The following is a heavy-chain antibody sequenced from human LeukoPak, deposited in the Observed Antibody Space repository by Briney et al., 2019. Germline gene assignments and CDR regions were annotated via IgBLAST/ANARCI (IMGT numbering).Heavy chain of an antibody. Sequence: PSETLSLTCTVSGGSISNYFWSWVRQPAGKGLEWIWRIYSTGRSDYNPSLKSRITMSVDTSKNQFSLKLSSVTAADTAVYYCARVDIVATTVFDYWGQGTLVTVSS. V-gene: IGHV4-4*07. CDR1: GGSISNYF. J-gene: IGHJ4*02. CDR3: ARVDIVATTVFDY. CDR2: IYSTGRS. D-gene: IGHD5-12*01.